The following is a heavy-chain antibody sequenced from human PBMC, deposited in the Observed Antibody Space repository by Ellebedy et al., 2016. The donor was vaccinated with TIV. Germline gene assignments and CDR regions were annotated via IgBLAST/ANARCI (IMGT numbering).Heavy chain of an antibody. CDR3: ARGTLYNSSPYEY. D-gene: IGHD2/OR15-2a*01. CDR2: ITSSGSSM. J-gene: IGHJ4*02. V-gene: IGHV3-11*01. Sequence: GGSLRLXXAASGFTFSDYSMSWIRQAPGKGLQWISYITSSGSSMYYADSVRGRVTISRDNAQNSLYLEMNSLRAEDTAVYYCARGTLYNSSPYEYWGQGTLVTVSS. CDR1: GFTFSDYS.